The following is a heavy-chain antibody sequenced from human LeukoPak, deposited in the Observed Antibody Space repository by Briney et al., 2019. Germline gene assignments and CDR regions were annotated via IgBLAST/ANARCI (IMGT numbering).Heavy chain of an antibody. Sequence: ASVKVSCKASGYTFTGYYMHWVRQTPGQGLQWMGWINPNSGDTIYAQKFQGRVTMARDTSISTAYMELSRLRSDDTAVYYCARDLSSSGYSGYWGQGTLVTVSS. CDR3: ARDLSSSGYSGY. CDR2: INPNSGDT. CDR1: GYTFTGYY. D-gene: IGHD3-22*01. V-gene: IGHV1-2*02. J-gene: IGHJ4*02.